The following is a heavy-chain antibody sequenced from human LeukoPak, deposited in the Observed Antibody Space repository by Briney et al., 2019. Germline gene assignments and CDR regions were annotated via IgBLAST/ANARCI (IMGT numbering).Heavy chain of an antibody. D-gene: IGHD2-21*02. CDR2: IYYSGST. CDR3: ARVGHCGGDCYSSYYYGMDV. V-gene: IGHV4-30-4*01. Sequence: SQTLSLTCTVSGGSISSGDYYWSWIRQPPGKGLEWIGYIYYSGSTYYNPSLKSRVTISVDTSKNQFSLKLSSVTAAVTAVYYCARVGHCGGDCYSSYYYGMDVWGQGTTVTVSS. CDR1: GGSISSGDYY. J-gene: IGHJ6*02.